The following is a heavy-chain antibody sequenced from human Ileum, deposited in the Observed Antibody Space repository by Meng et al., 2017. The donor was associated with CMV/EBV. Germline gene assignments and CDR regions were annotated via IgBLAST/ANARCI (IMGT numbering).Heavy chain of an antibody. CDR1: GDSVSSNSAA. J-gene: IGHJ4*02. V-gene: IGHV6-1*01. D-gene: IGHD2-21*02. CDR2: TFYKSKWYN. Sequence: GDSVSSNSAAWNWIRQSPSRGLEWLGRTFYKSKWYNDYAVSVKSRISINPDTSKNQFSLQLNSVTPEDTAVYYCARGVYETTALDYWGQGTLVTVSS. CDR3: ARGVYETTALDY.